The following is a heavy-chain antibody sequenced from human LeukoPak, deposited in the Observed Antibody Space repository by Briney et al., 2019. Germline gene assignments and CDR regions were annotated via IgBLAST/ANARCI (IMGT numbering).Heavy chain of an antibody. V-gene: IGHV3-23*01. CDR3: ANQPGLYDSGWSWTYRFFCMGV. CDR1: GFTFNRYG. Sequence: GGSLRLSCAASGFTFNRYGMSWVRQAPGKGLECVSGVSPSGTRAYHAASVRGRFTISRDNSKDPLYLQMNSLVGGGTAVDYCANQPGLYDSGWSWTYRFFCMGVWGQGTRVIVSS. CDR2: VSPSGTRA. D-gene: IGHD6-19*01. J-gene: IGHJ6*02.